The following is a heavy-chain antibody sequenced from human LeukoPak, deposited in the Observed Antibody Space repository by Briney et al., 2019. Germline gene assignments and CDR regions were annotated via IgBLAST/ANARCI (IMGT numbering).Heavy chain of an antibody. V-gene: IGHV4-61*09. Sequence: SETLSLTCAVSGGSITRGSYYWTWIRQPAGKALEWIGHVFTSGNTNYNPSLKGRVTISIETSKSQFSLNLNSVTAADTAVYYCARENVLLWFGESGTNWFDPWGQGTLVTVSS. D-gene: IGHD3-10*01. CDR2: VFTSGNT. J-gene: IGHJ5*02. CDR3: ARENVLLWFGESGTNWFDP. CDR1: GGSITRGSYY.